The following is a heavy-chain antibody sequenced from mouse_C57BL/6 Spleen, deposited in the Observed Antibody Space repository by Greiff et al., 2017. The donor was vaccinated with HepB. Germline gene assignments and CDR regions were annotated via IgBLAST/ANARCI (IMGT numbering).Heavy chain of an antibody. V-gene: IGHV1-7*01. CDR3: ASELRSSWFAY. J-gene: IGHJ3*01. CDR1: GYTFTSYW. Sequence: QVQLKESGAELAKPGASVKLSCKASGYTFTSYWMHWVKQRPGQGLEWIGYINPSSGYTKYNQKFKDKATLTADKSSSTAYMQLSSLTYEDSAVYYCASELRSSWFAYWGQGTLVTVSA. D-gene: IGHD1-1*01. CDR2: INPSSGYT.